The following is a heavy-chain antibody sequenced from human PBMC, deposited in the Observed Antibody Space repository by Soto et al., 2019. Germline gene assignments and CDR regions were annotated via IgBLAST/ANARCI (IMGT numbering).Heavy chain of an antibody. D-gene: IGHD4-17*01. CDR3: ARGASSVTTFYFDL. V-gene: IGHV1-3*01. CDR2: INPGNGNT. Sequence: QVQVVQSGAEVKKPGASVKVSCKASGYTFTSYAMHWVRQAPGQRLEWMGWINPGNGNTKNSQKFQGQVTITRDTFASTAYMELRSLRSEDTAVYYCARGASSVTTFYFDLWGRGTLVTVSS. CDR1: GYTFTSYA. J-gene: IGHJ2*01.